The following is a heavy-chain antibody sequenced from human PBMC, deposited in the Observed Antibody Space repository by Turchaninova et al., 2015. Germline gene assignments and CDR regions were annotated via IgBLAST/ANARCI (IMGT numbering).Heavy chain of an antibody. Sequence: QVQLVESGGGVVQPGRSLRLSCAASGFIFSSHGMHWVRQAPGKGLEGVEVIWYDGSKEKYADSVKGRFTISRDKSKNPLYVQMNSLRVEDTAVYYCVREVSVTTGGLDYWGQGTLVTVSS. CDR2: IWYDGSKE. D-gene: IGHD4-17*01. V-gene: IGHV3-33*01. CDR3: VREVSVTTGGLDY. J-gene: IGHJ4*02. CDR1: GFIFSSHG.